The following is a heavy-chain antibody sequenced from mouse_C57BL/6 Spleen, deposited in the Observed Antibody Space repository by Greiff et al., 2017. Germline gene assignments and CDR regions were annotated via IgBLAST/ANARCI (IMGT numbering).Heavy chain of an antibody. CDR1: GYTFTDYY. J-gene: IGHJ4*01. Sequence: EVQLQQSGPELVKPGASVKISCKASGYTFTDYYMNWVKQSHGKSLEWIGDINPNNGGTSYNQKFKGKATLTVDKSSSTAYMELRSLTSEDSAVYYCARGVVGYAMDYWGQGTSVTVSS. CDR3: ARGVVGYAMDY. CDR2: INPNNGGT. D-gene: IGHD1-1*01. V-gene: IGHV1-26*01.